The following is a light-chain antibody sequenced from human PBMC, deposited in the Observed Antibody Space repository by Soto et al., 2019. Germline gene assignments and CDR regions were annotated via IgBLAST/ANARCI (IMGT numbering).Light chain of an antibody. CDR3: CSYAGSYTFYV. CDR2: DVS. V-gene: IGLV2-11*01. CDR1: SSDVGGYNY. Sequence: QCALTQARSVSGSPGQSVTISCTGTSSDVGGYNYVSWYQQHPGKAPKLMIYDVSKRPSGVPDRFSGSKSGNTASLTISGLQAEDEADYYCCSYAGSYTFYVFGTGTKLTVL. J-gene: IGLJ1*01.